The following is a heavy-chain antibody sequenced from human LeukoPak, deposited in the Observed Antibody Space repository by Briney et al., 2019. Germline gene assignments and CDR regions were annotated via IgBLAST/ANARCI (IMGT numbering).Heavy chain of an antibody. CDR2: MNPNSGNT. Sequence: ASVKVSCKASGYTVTSHDINWVRQASGQGLEWMGWMNPNSGNTGYAQKFQGRVTMTRNTSKSTAYMELSSLRSEDTAVYYCARGFSYDSNLHGFDIWGQGTTVTVSS. CDR1: GYTVTSHD. V-gene: IGHV1-8*02. J-gene: IGHJ3*02. CDR3: ARGFSYDSNLHGFDI. D-gene: IGHD3-22*01.